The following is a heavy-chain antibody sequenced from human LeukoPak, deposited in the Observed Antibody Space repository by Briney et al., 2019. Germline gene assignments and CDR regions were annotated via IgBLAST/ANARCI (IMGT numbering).Heavy chain of an antibody. D-gene: IGHD3-22*01. CDR1: GFTFSSCA. J-gene: IGHJ4*02. Sequence: GGSLRLSCAASGFTFSSCAMGWVRQAPGKGLEWVALISSNGGRKDYADSVKGRFTIDRDNSKNTVYLQMNSLRPDDTAIYFCARQEARDYYYEGLDYWGQGNLVTVSS. CDR2: ISSNGGRK. CDR3: ARQEARDYYYEGLDY. V-gene: IGHV3-30*04.